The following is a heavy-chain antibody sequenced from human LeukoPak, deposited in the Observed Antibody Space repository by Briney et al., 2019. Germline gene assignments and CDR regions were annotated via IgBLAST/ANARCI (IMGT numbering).Heavy chain of an antibody. V-gene: IGHV3-30-3*01. Sequence: GGSLRLSCAASGFTFSSYAMHWVRQAPGKGLEWVAVRSYDGSNKYYADSVKGRFTISRDNSKNTLYLQMNSLRAEDTAVYYCARLLRTDYWGQGTLVTVSS. D-gene: IGHD3-10*01. CDR1: GFTFSSYA. CDR3: ARLLRTDY. J-gene: IGHJ4*02. CDR2: RSYDGSNK.